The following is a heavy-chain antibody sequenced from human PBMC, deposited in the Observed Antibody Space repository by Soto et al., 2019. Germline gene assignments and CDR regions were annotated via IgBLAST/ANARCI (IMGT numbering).Heavy chain of an antibody. V-gene: IGHV5-10-1*01. CDR1: GYSFTSYW. CDR2: IAPSASYT. D-gene: IGHD3-22*01. J-gene: IGHJ3*02. Sequence: GESLTISCKGSGYSFTSYWISWVRQMPEKGLECVGRIAPSASYTVDCPCFQVHVTSSADKSISTAFLQWSSRKASDTAMYYCASHYASSPWGAFDIWVQGTMVTV. CDR3: ASHYASSPWGAFDI.